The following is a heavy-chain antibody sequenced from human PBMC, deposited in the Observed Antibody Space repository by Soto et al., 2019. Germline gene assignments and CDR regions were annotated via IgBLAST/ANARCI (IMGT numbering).Heavy chain of an antibody. CDR2: INHSGST. Sequence: PSETLSLTCAVYGGSFSGYYWSWIRQPPGKGLEWIGEINHSGSTNYNPSLKSRVTISVDTSKNQFSLKLSSVTAADTAVYYCARNRFGVSFDYWGQGTLVTVSS. D-gene: IGHD3-10*01. J-gene: IGHJ4*02. CDR1: GGSFSGYY. CDR3: ARNRFGVSFDY. V-gene: IGHV4-34*01.